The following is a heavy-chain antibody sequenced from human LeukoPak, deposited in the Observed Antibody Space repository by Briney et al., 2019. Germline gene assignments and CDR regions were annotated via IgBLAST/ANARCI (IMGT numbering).Heavy chain of an antibody. Sequence: GTSLRLSCAASGFTFSGNGMHWVRQAPGQGLEWVAIIWYDGSNKFYADSVKGRFTIPRDNSRNTLYLQMSSLRAEDTAVYYCARGSATVTTEPDYWGQGTLVTVSS. CDR3: ARGSATVTTEPDY. V-gene: IGHV3-33*01. D-gene: IGHD4-17*01. J-gene: IGHJ4*02. CDR2: IWYDGSNK. CDR1: GFTFSGNG.